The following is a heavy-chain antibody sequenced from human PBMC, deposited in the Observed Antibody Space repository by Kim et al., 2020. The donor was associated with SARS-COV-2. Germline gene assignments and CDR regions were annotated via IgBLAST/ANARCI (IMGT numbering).Heavy chain of an antibody. V-gene: IGHV3-33*03. D-gene: IGHD3-22*01. Sequence: DPVEGRLIISRDHSKNTLYLQMNSLSAEDTAVYYCATVVFYYDAGYFKNWGQGTLVIVSS. J-gene: IGHJ1*01. CDR3: ATVVFYYDAGYFKN.